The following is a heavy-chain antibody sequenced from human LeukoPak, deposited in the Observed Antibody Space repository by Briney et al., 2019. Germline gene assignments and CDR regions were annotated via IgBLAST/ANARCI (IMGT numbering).Heavy chain of an antibody. V-gene: IGHV4-39*01. Sequence: SETLSLTYTVSGGSIISSSYYWGWIRQPPGKGLERIGSIDYSGSTYYNPSLKSRVTISVDTSKNQFSLKLSSVTAADTAVYYCARQYCSSTSCYGVWYFDLWGRGTLVTVSS. J-gene: IGHJ2*01. CDR3: ARQYCSSTSCYGVWYFDL. D-gene: IGHD2-2*01. CDR2: IDYSGST. CDR1: GGSIISSSYY.